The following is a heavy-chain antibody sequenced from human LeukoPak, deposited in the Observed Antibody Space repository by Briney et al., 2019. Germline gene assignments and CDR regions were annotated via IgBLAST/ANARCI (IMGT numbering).Heavy chain of an antibody. CDR3: AKSKLGRLYYFDY. J-gene: IGHJ4*02. Sequence: PGGSLRLSCAASGFTFDDYAMHWVRQAPGKGLEWVSGISWNSGSIGYVDSVKGRFTISRDNAKNSLYLQMNSLRAEDTASYYCAKSKLGRLYYFDYWGQGTLVTVSS. CDR1: GFTFDDYA. D-gene: IGHD2-15*01. CDR2: ISWNSGSI. V-gene: IGHV3-9*01.